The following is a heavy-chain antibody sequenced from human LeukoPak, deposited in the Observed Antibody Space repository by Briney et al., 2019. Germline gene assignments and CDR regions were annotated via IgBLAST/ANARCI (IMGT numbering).Heavy chain of an antibody. CDR3: ARDPGYSNSPYYLDY. CDR1: GFPFRTYS. Sequence: GGSLRLSCVVSGFPFRTYSMNWVRQAPGKGLEWVSSISSGGTYVDYADSVKGRFTISRDNAKNSLYLQMNSLRAEDTAVFYCARDPGYSNSPYYLDYWGQGTLVTVSS. CDR2: ISSGGTYV. D-gene: IGHD5-12*01. V-gene: IGHV3-21*01. J-gene: IGHJ4*02.